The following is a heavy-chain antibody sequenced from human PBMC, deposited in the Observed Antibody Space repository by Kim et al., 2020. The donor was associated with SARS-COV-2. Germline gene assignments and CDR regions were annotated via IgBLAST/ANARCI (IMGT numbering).Heavy chain of an antibody. CDR3: ARATYYYGYYYFDY. Sequence: NPPPRGRVTISVDTSKNQFSLKLSSVTAADTAVYYCARATYYYGYYYFDYWGQGTLVTVSS. D-gene: IGHD3-10*01. V-gene: IGHV4-39*07. J-gene: IGHJ4*02.